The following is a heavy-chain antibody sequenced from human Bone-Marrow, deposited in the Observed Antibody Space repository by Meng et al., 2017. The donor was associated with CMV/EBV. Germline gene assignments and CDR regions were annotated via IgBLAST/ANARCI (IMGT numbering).Heavy chain of an antibody. CDR3: ARTYDFWSGYWDNWFDP. CDR1: GFTFSSYS. CDR2: ISSSSSYI. Sequence: GESLKIPCAASGFTFSSYSMNWVRQAPGKGLEWVSSISSSSSYIYYADSVKGRFTISRDNAKNSLYLQMNSLRAEDTAVYYCARTYDFWSGYWDNWFDPWGQGTLVTVSS. V-gene: IGHV3-21*01. D-gene: IGHD3-3*01. J-gene: IGHJ5*02.